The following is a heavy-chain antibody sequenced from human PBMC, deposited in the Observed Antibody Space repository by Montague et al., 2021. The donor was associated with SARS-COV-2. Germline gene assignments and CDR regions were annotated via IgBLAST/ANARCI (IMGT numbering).Heavy chain of an antibody. D-gene: IGHD3-22*01. J-gene: IGHJ6*02. CDR1: GGAISSSSYY. CDR3: AGDTRITRLVVVNRYGMDV. CDR2: IYYSGST. Sequence: SETLSLTCTVSGGAISSSSYYWGWIRQPPGKGLEWIGSIYYSGSTCYNPSLKSRVTISVDTSKNQFSLKLSSVTAADTAVYYGAGDTRITRLVVVNRYGMDVWGRGTTVTVSS. V-gene: IGHV4-39*07.